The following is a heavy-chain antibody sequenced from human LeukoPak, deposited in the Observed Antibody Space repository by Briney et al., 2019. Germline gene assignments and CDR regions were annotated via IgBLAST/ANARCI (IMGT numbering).Heavy chain of an antibody. J-gene: IGHJ4*02. D-gene: IGHD6-13*01. Sequence: CLSPSCALSGFTFSSYSMDCVRQAPGRGLGWVSVVYSGGSTFYADSVKGRFTISRDNSKNTLYLHMNSLRAEDTAVYYCARPSWGSSSWYYFDYWGQGTLVTVSS. CDR3: ARPSWGSSSWYYFDY. CDR1: GFTFSSYS. CDR2: VYSGGST. V-gene: IGHV3-53*01.